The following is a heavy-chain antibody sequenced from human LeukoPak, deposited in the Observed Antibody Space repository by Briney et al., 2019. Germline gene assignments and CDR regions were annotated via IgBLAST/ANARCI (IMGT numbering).Heavy chain of an antibody. J-gene: IGHJ5*02. CDR2: VYYTVLS. Sequence: AETLSLTCGVSGASISSGYYWAWIRQPPGKGLEWIGSVYYTVLSYYGPSLNSRVTISLDTSKNQLSLKLTSVTAADTAVYYCARSGTNGTDHWFDPWGQGTLVTVSS. CDR3: ARSGTNGTDHWFDP. V-gene: IGHV4-38-2*01. CDR1: GASISSGYY. D-gene: IGHD1-1*01.